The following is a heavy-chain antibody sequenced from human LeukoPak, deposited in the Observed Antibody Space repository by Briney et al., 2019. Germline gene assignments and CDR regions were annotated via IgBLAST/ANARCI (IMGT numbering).Heavy chain of an antibody. V-gene: IGHV4-28*03. J-gene: IGHJ4*02. CDR2: IYYSGST. CDR1: GYSITSSYW. CDR3: ARDLDGYNYYFDY. Sequence: SDTLSLTCAVSGYSITSSYWWGWIRQPPGKGLEWIGYIYYSGSTNYNPSLKSRVTISVDTSKNQFSLKLSSVTAADTAVYYCARDLDGYNYYFDYWGQGTLVTVSS. D-gene: IGHD5-24*01.